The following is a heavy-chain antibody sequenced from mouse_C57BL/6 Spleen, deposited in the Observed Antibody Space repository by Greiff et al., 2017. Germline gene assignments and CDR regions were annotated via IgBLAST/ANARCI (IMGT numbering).Heavy chain of an antibody. CDR1: GYTFTSYW. Sequence: QVQLQQPGAELVMPGASVKLSCKASGYTFTSYWMHWVKQRPGQGLEWIGEIDPSDSYTNYSQKFKGKSTLTVDKSSSTAYMQLSSLTSEDSAVYYCARDDGYSFDYWGQGTTLTVSS. J-gene: IGHJ2*01. CDR3: ARDDGYSFDY. D-gene: IGHD2-3*01. V-gene: IGHV1-69*01. CDR2: IDPSDSYT.